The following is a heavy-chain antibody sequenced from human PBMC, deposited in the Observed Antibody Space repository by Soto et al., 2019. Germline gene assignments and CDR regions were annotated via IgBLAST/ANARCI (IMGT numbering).Heavy chain of an antibody. CDR3: ARDATMIRGVRGIIDF. Sequence: GGSLRLSCAASGFTFSSYAMNWVRQAPGKGLEWVSSIGGSGGNTNYADSVKGRFTISRDNSKNTLWLQMNSLRVEDTAIYYCARDATMIRGVRGIIDFWGQGNLVTVSS. CDR1: GFTFSSYA. V-gene: IGHV3-23*01. J-gene: IGHJ4*02. D-gene: IGHD3-10*01. CDR2: IGGSGGNT.